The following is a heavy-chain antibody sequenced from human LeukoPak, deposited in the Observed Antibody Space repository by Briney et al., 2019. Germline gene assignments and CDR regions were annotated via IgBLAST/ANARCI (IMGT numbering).Heavy chain of an antibody. CDR1: GFTFNSYA. CDR3: ARDGWDY. Sequence: GGSLRLSCAASGFTFNSYAMSWVRQAPGKGLEWVSGITGSGSTYYADSVKGRFTISRDNSKNTVYLQMNSLKAEDTAVYYCARDGWDYWGQGTLVTVSS. J-gene: IGHJ4*02. CDR2: ITGSGST. V-gene: IGHV3-23*01. D-gene: IGHD3-10*01.